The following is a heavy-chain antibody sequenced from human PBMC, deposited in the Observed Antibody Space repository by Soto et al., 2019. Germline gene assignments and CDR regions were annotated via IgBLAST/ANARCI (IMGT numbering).Heavy chain of an antibody. CDR3: ARVSGINFYDSSGNHFDY. CDR2: ISSSSSTI. V-gene: IGHV3-48*01. CDR1: GFTFSSYS. J-gene: IGHJ4*02. Sequence: GGSLRLSCAASGFTFSSYSMNWVRQAPWKGLEWVSYISSSSSTIYYADSVKGRFTISRDNAKNSLYLQMDSLRAEDTAVYYCARVSGINFYDSSGNHFDYWGQGPLVTV. D-gene: IGHD3-22*01.